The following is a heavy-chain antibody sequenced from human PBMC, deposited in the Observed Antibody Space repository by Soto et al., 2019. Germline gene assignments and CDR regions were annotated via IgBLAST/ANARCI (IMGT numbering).Heavy chain of an antibody. V-gene: IGHV4-34*01. CDR1: GASFSGYY. CDR2: IHPSGST. J-gene: IGHJ4*02. CDR3: SRGLDPYKVGNS. D-gene: IGHD7-27*01. Sequence: PSETLSLTCAVYGASFSGYYCSWIRQAPGKGLEWIGEIHPSGSTYYNPSLTSRVTMSLDTSKNQFSLRLSSVTAADTAMYYCSRGLDPYKVGNSWAQGTLVTVSS.